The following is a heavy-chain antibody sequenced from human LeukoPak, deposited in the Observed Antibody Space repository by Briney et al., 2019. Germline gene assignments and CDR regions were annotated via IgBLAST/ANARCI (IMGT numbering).Heavy chain of an antibody. Sequence: ASVKVSCKASGYTFTSYYIRWVRQAPGQGLEWMGIINPSGGSTTYAQKFQGRVTMTRDVSTSTVYMEVRSLTSDDTAVYYCARDRGWDTEMVRIDSWGQGTLVTVSS. CDR2: INPSGGST. CDR3: ARDRGWDTEMVRIDS. V-gene: IGHV1-46*01. J-gene: IGHJ4*02. D-gene: IGHD5-18*01. CDR1: GYTFTSYY.